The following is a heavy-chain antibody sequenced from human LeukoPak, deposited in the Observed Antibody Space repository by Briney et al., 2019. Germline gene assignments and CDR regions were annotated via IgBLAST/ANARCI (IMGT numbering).Heavy chain of an antibody. J-gene: IGHJ4*02. V-gene: IGHV1-2*06. CDR2: INPNSGGT. D-gene: IGHD3-10*01. CDR1: GYTFTGYY. CDR3: ARDLLLWFGELSEDSD. Sequence: ASVKVSCKASGYTFTGYYMHWVRQAPGQGLEWMGRINPNSGGTNYAQKFQGRVTMTRDTSISTAYMELSRLRSDDTAVYYCARDLLLWFGELSEDSDWGQGTLVTVSS.